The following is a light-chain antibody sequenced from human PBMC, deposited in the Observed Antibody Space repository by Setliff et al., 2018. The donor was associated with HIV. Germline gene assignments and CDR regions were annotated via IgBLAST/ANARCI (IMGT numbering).Light chain of an antibody. CDR1: SRDVGGYNY. CDR3: SSYAITNTLP. V-gene: IGLV2-14*01. J-gene: IGLJ1*01. Sequence: QSALAQPASVSGSPGQSITISCTGTSRDVGGYNYVSWYQQHPGKAPKLIIYEVRNRPSGVSNRFSGSKSGNTASLTIPGLQAEDEGDYYCSSYAITNTLPFGTGTKVTVL. CDR2: EVR.